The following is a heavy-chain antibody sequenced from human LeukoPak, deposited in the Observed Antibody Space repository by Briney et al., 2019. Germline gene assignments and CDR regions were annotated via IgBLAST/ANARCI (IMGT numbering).Heavy chain of an antibody. D-gene: IGHD4-17*01. Sequence: GGSLRLSCAASGFTFSSYAMHWVRQAPGKGLEWAAVISYDESNKYYADSVKGRFTISRDNSKNTMYLQMNSLRTEDTAVYYCARETGSAVGSTDFDYWGQGTLVTVSS. V-gene: IGHV3-30-3*01. J-gene: IGHJ4*02. CDR3: ARETGSAVGSTDFDY. CDR2: ISYDESNK. CDR1: GFTFSSYA.